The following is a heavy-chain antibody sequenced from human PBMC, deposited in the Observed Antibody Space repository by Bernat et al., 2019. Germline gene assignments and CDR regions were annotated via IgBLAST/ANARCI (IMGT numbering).Heavy chain of an antibody. CDR2: INHSGST. J-gene: IGHJ6*03. CDR3: ARHGNIFLRGYMDV. D-gene: IGHD2/OR15-2a*01. Sequence: FSGYYWSLIRQPPGKGLDWIVEINHSGSTNYNPSLKSRVTISVDTSKNQFSLKLSYVTAADTAVYYCARHGNIFLRGYMDVWG. V-gene: IGHV4-34*01. CDR1: FSGYY.